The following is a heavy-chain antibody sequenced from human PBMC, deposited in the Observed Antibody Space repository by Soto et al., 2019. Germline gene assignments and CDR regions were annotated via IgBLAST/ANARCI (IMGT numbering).Heavy chain of an antibody. V-gene: IGHV3-7*03. CDR1: GFTFSGYW. Sequence: GGSLRLSCEASGFTFSGYWMSRVRQAPGKGLGWVADIKHDGSVQYYVDSVKGRFTISRDNAKKLLYLQMNGLRAVDTALYYCARATYSNAWYRFDLWGQGTLVTAPQ. D-gene: IGHD4-4*01. J-gene: IGHJ4*02. CDR2: IKHDGSVQ. CDR3: ARATYSNAWYRFDL.